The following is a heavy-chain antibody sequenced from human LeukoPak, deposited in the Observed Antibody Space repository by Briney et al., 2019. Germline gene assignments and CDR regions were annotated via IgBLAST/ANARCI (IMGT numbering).Heavy chain of an antibody. Sequence: ASLKDSCKASGYTFTIYYMHWVRQAPGQGLECMGIINPSGGSTSYAQKFQGRVTMTRDTSTSTVYMELSSLRSEDTAVYYCARDDTVTTSAHFDYWGQGTLVTVSS. V-gene: IGHV1-46*01. CDR2: INPSGGST. CDR3: ARDDTVTTSAHFDY. D-gene: IGHD4-17*01. J-gene: IGHJ4*02. CDR1: GYTFTIYY.